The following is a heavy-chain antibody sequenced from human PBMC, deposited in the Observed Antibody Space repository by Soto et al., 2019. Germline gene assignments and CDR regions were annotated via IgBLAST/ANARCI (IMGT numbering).Heavy chain of an antibody. J-gene: IGHJ5*01. D-gene: IGHD3-22*01. CDR3: ARYFFDSSGYSNWFDS. CDR1: GGSTSRGAYY. CDR2: MHYSGSA. V-gene: IGHV4-31*03. Sequence: SETLSLTCTVSGGSTSRGAYYWGWIRQHSGKGLEWIGYMHYSGSAYYNPSLTTRVTISVDTSMNQFSLKLSSVTAADTAMYYCARYFFDSSGYSNWFDSWGQGTLVPVSS.